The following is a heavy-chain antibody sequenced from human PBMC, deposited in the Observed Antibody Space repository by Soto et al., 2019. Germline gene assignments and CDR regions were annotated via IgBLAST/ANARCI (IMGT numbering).Heavy chain of an antibody. CDR3: ARDQAEMATVSLGY. CDR2: ISYDGNDE. J-gene: IGHJ4*02. V-gene: IGHV3-30*03. CDR1: GFIFTSYG. Sequence: GGSLRLSCAASGFIFTSYGIHWVRQAPGMGLEWVAVISYDGNDENYADSVKGRFTISRDKSKNTVYLHMNSLRAEDTAVYYCARDQAEMATVSLGYWGQGTQVTVSS. D-gene: IGHD3-10*01.